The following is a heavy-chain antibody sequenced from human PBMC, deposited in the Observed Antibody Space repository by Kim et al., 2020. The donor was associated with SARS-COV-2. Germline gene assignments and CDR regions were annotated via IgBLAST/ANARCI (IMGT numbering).Heavy chain of an antibody. D-gene: IGHD1-1*01. Sequence: GESLKISCKGSGYTFTSYWIGWVRQMSGKGLEWMGIIYPGDSDTRYSPSFQGQITMSADKSISTAYLQWSSLKASDTAKYYCARSAGAPGTNYYGMDVWGQGTTVTVSS. V-gene: IGHV5-51*01. CDR2: IYPGDSDT. J-gene: IGHJ6*02. CDR1: GYTFTSYW. CDR3: ARSAGAPGTNYYGMDV.